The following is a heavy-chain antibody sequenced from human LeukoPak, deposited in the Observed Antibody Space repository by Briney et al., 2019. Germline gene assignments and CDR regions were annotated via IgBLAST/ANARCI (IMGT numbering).Heavy chain of an antibody. CDR2: IGSDDTP. Sequence: GGSLRLSCAASGFTLSGSAISWVRQAPGKGLKWVSAIGSDDTPYYADSVKGRFTISRDNSKNTLYLQMNSLRAEDTAVYYCAKDISGSYYLLDYWGQGTLVTVSS. D-gene: IGHD1-26*01. V-gene: IGHV3-23*01. J-gene: IGHJ4*02. CDR1: GFTLSGSA. CDR3: AKDISGSYYLLDY.